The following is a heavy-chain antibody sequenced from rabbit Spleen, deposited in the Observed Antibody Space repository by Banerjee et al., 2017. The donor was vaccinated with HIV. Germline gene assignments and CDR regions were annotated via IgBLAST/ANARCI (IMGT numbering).Heavy chain of an antibody. CDR1: GFSFSSGYW. CDR3: ARDLPGVIGWNFNL. D-gene: IGHD1-1*01. Sequence: QEQLEESGGDLVKPEGSLTLSCTASGFSFSSGYWICWVRQAPGKGLEWIGCIYTGDGSTYYASWAKGRFTISKTSSTTVTLQMTSLTAADTATYFCARDLPGVIGWNFNLWGQGTLVTVS. J-gene: IGHJ4*01. V-gene: IGHV1S45*01. CDR2: IYTGDGST.